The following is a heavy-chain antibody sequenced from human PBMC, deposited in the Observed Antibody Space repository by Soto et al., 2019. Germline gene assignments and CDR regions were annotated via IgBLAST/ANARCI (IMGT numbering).Heavy chain of an antibody. J-gene: IGHJ4*02. V-gene: IGHV4-31*02. CDR2: IYYTGLG. CDR1: VGKRSSAGCY. CDR3: AYLRGFPGYPGD. D-gene: IGHD3-16*01. Sequence: TGSVGKRSSAGCYSSMINQHAGKGLEWIGYIYYTGLGDYTPSLKSRLNISVDKSKNEFYLKMRSVTAADTAVYSCAYLRGFPGYPGDWGQGTLVTVSS.